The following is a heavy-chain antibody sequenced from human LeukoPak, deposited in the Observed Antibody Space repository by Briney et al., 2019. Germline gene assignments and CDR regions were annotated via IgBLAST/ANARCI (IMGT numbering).Heavy chain of an antibody. D-gene: IGHD2-15*01. Sequence: ASVKVSCKASRGTFSSYAISWVRQAPGQGLEWMGGIIPIFGTANYVQKFQGRVTITADKSTSTAYMELSSLRSEDTAVYYCARSAALGPEWHYYYYMDVWGKGTTVTVSS. V-gene: IGHV1-69*06. CDR1: RGTFSSYA. CDR2: IIPIFGTA. J-gene: IGHJ6*03. CDR3: ARSAALGPEWHYYYYMDV.